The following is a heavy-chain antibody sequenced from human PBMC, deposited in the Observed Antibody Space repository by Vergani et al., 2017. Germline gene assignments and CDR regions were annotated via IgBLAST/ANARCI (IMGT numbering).Heavy chain of an antibody. V-gene: IGHV3-21*01. Sequence: VQLVESGGGLVKPGGSLRLSCAASGFTFSSYSMNWVRQAPGKGLEWVSSISSSSSYIYYADSVKGRFTISRDNAKNSLYLQMNSLRAEDTAVYYCARDSALYGSGSYYMMGIFDYWGQGTLVTVSS. CDR1: GFTFSSYS. CDR2: ISSSSSYI. CDR3: ARDSALYGSGSYYMMGIFDY. D-gene: IGHD3-10*01. J-gene: IGHJ4*02.